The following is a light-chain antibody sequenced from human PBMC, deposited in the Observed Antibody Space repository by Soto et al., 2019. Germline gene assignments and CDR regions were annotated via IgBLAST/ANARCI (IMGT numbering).Light chain of an antibody. CDR1: QSVSTRY. V-gene: IGKV3-20*01. CDR3: HQFGSYSPVFS. CDR2: GAS. J-gene: IGKJ2*01. Sequence: ESMLTQSPGTLSLSPGERATLSCRASQSVSTRYLAWYQQKPGQAPRLLIYGASIRATAIPDRFSGSGSGTDFALTISRLETEEFAVYYCHQFGSYSPVFSFGKGNKLE.